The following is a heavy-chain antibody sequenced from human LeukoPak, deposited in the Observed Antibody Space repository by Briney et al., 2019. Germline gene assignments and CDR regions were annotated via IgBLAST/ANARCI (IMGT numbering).Heavy chain of an antibody. CDR1: GFTFSSYA. CDR3: AKPLWPFGIVGATTGFDY. Sequence: GGSLRLSCAASGFTFSSYAMSWVRQAPGKGLEWVSAISGSGGSTYYADSVKGRFTISRDNSKNTLYLQMNSLRAEDTAVYYCAKPLWPFGIVGATTGFDYWGQGTLVTVSS. V-gene: IGHV3-23*01. D-gene: IGHD1-26*01. J-gene: IGHJ4*02. CDR2: ISGSGGST.